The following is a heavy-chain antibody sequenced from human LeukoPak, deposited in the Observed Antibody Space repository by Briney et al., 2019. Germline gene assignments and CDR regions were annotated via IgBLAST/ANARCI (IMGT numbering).Heavy chain of an antibody. D-gene: IGHD3-10*01. CDR1: GYTFTGYY. J-gene: IGHJ4*02. CDR2: INPNSGGT. V-gene: IGHV1-2*02. Sequence: VASAKVSCKASGYTFTGYYMHWVRQAPGQGLEWMGWINPNSGGTNYAQKFQGRVTMTRDTSISTAYMELSRLRSDDTAVYYCARGPLTTYYFGSGSYYIAEWGQGTLVTVSP. CDR3: ARGPLTTYYFGSGSYYIAE.